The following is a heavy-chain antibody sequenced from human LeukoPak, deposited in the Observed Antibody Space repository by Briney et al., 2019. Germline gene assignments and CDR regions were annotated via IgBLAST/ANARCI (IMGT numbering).Heavy chain of an antibody. Sequence: SETLSLTCSVSGASITSGAYYWAWLRQPPGKGLEWIRSVYYSGTINYNPSLKGRVSISRDMSKNQFSLNLNSVNATDTAVYYCARRDYAAWFDPWGQGTLVTVSS. CDR3: ARRDYAAWFDP. D-gene: IGHD4/OR15-4a*01. V-gene: IGHV4-39*07. CDR1: GASITSGAYY. J-gene: IGHJ5*02. CDR2: VYYSGTI.